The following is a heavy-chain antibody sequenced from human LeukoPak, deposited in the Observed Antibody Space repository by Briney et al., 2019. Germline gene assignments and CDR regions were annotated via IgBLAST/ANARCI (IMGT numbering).Heavy chain of an antibody. CDR1: GFSISNFG. V-gene: IGHV3-48*01. CDR3: ARGRLAVAGYDS. J-gene: IGHJ4*02. D-gene: IGHD6-13*01. CDR2: ISSSSDSI. Sequence: PGGSLRLSCAASGFSISNFGLSWVRQAPGKGLEWLSYISSSSDSILYADSVKGRFTISRDNAKNSLCLQMNSLRAEDTAVYYCARGRLAVAGYDSWGQGTLVTVSS.